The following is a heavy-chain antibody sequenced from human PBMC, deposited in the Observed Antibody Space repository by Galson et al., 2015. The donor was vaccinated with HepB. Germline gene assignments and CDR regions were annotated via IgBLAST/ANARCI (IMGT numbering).Heavy chain of an antibody. V-gene: IGHV6-1*01. CDR1: GDSVSSNSAA. CDR2: TYYRSRWYN. D-gene: IGHD7-27*01. J-gene: IGHJ4*02. CDR3: AREGLGKFDY. Sequence: CAISGDSVSSNSAAWNWIRQSPSRGLEWLGRTYYRSRWYNDYAESVKSRITIKPDTSKNQFSLQLNSVTPEDTAAYYCAREGLGKFDYWGQGTLVTVSS.